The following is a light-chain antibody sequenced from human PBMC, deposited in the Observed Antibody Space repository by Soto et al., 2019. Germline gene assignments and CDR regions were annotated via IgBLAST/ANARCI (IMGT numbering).Light chain of an antibody. CDR1: SSDVGNYNY. CDR3: GSYTSSPTLI. V-gene: IGLV2-14*03. J-gene: IGLJ2*01. CDR2: DVS. Sequence: QSALTQPASESGSPGQSITISCTGTSSDVGNYNYVSWYQQHPGKAPKLMIYDVSNRPSGVSNRFSGSKSGNTASLTISGLQAEDEGDYYCGSYTSSPTLIFGGGTKLTVL.